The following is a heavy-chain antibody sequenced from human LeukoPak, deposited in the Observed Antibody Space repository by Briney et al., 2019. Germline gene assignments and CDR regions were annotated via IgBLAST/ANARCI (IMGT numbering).Heavy chain of an antibody. CDR1: GYTFTCYY. V-gene: IGHV1-2*02. Sequence: ASVKVSCKASGYTFTCYYMRWVRQAPGQGVEWMGWINPNSGGTNYAQKFQGRVTMTRDTSISTAYMELSRLRSDDTAAYYCARIGDSGYYKAEYFQHWGQGTLVTVSS. J-gene: IGHJ1*01. CDR3: ARIGDSGYYKAEYFQH. CDR2: INPNSGGT. D-gene: IGHD3-22*01.